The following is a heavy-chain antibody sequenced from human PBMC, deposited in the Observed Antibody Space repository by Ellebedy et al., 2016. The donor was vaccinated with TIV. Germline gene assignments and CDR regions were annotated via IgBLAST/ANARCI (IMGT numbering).Heavy chain of an antibody. CDR3: ARDILGFVGDTYGRSSFGMDV. D-gene: IGHD5-18*01. CDR1: GYTFTGYY. Sequence: AASVKVSCNASGYTFTGYYIHWVRQAPGQRLEWMGWINAANGNTTYSQKFQGRVTITRDTSSSTAYMELSSLRSEDTAVYYCARDILGFVGDTYGRSSFGMDVWGQGTTVTVSS. J-gene: IGHJ6*02. V-gene: IGHV1-3*01. CDR2: INAANGNT.